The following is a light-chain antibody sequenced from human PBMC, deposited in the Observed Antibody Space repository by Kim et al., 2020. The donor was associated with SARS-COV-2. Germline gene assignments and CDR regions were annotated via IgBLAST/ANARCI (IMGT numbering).Light chain of an antibody. CDR2: YDS. J-gene: IGLJ3*02. CDR3: QVWDSSSDHRV. Sequence: APGKTARITCGGNNIGSKSVHWYQQKPGQAPVLVIYYDSDRPSGIPERFSGSNSGNTATLTISRVEAWDEADYYCQVWDSSSDHRVFGGGTKVTVL. V-gene: IGLV3-21*04. CDR1: NIGSKS.